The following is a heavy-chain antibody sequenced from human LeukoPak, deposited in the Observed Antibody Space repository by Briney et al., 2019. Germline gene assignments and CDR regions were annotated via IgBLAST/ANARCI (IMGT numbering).Heavy chain of an antibody. D-gene: IGHD2-2*01. CDR3: ARLHCSSTSCYSPFDP. CDR1: GYSFTSYW. V-gene: IGHV5-51*01. CDR2: IYPGDSDT. J-gene: IGHJ5*02. Sequence: GESLKISCKGSGYSFTSYWIGWVRQMPGKGLEGMGIIYPGDSDTRYSPSFQGQVTISADKSISTAYLQWSSLKASDTAMYYCARLHCSSTSCYSPFDPWGQGTLVTVSS.